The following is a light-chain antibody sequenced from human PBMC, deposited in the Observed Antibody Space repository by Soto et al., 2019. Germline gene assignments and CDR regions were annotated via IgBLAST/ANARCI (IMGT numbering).Light chain of an antibody. CDR2: LAS. V-gene: IGKV3-20*01. J-gene: IGKJ1*01. CDR3: QQYGTFSWT. Sequence: EVVLTQSPATLSLSPGERATLSCRASQNVRTFLDWYQQKPGQAPRILIYLASTRDTGIPDRFRGSGSGTDFTLTISRLEPEDFAVYYCQQYGTFSWTFGQGTKVDIK. CDR1: QNVRTF.